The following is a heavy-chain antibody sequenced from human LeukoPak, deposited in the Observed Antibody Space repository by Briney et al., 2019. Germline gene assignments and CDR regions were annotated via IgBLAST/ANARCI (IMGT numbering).Heavy chain of an antibody. J-gene: IGHJ3*02. D-gene: IGHD3-10*01. Sequence: GGSLRLSCAASGFTFSSYGMHWVRQAPGKGLEWVAFIRYDGSNKYYAAPVKGRFTISRDDSKNTLYLQMNSLKTEDTAVYYCTTDPLELWFGELEDYDAFDIWGQGTMVTVSS. V-gene: IGHV3-30*02. CDR1: GFTFSSYG. CDR3: TTDPLELWFGELEDYDAFDI. CDR2: IRYDGSNK.